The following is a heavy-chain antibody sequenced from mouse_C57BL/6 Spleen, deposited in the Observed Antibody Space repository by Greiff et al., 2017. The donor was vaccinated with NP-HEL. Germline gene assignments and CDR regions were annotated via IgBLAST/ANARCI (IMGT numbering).Heavy chain of an antibody. Sequence: SGPELVKPGASVKMSCKASGYTFTDYNMHWVKQSHGKSLEWIGYINPNNGGTSYNQKFKGKATLTVNKSSSTAYMELRSLTSEDSAVYYCAREDYYGSSYGYYFDYWGQGTTLTVSS. CDR3: AREDYYGSSYGYYFDY. V-gene: IGHV1-22*01. CDR1: GYTFTDYN. D-gene: IGHD1-1*01. CDR2: INPNNGGT. J-gene: IGHJ2*01.